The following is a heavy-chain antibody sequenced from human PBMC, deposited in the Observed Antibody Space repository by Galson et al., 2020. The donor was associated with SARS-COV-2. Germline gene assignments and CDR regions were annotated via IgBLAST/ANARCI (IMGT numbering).Heavy chain of an antibody. D-gene: IGHD2-15*01. J-gene: IGHJ6*02. CDR1: GFTYNTYA. CDR2: ISGSGVTT. V-gene: IGHV3-23*01. Sequence: GGSLRLSCAASGFTYNTYAMSWLRQAPGKGLEWVSVISGSGVTTHYADSVKGRFTISRDNAKNTVYLQMNRLRAGDTAIYYCAKDRYCSGAVCYPHYYFYSGMDVWGQGTTVTVSS. CDR3: AKDRYCSGAVCYPHYYFYSGMDV.